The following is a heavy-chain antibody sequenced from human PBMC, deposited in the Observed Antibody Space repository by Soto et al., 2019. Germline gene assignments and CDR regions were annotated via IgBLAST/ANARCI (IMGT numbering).Heavy chain of an antibody. J-gene: IGHJ4*02. V-gene: IGHV1-2*02. Sequence: ASVKVACKTSGYTFTGNYMHWVRQAPGQGLEWMALINPTNGGTNYAQKFQGRVTLTWDTSISTAYLELSRLTSDDTAMYYCARRYCSSISCTHYIDYWRQGSMVT. D-gene: IGHD2-2*01. CDR2: INPTNGGT. CDR3: ARRYCSSISCTHYIDY. CDR1: GYTFTGNY.